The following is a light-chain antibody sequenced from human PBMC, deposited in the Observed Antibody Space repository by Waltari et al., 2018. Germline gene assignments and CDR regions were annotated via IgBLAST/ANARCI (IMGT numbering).Light chain of an antibody. Sequence: DIHMTQSPSSLSASVGDRVTITCRSSQSIGGDLNWYQQKPGKAPYLLIYDASSLQSGVASRFSGSGSGTDFTLTITTLQPEDFATYYCQQSKSMPRTFGGGTMVVSK. CDR2: DAS. V-gene: IGKV1-39*01. CDR3: QQSKSMPRT. CDR1: QSIGGD. J-gene: IGKJ4*01.